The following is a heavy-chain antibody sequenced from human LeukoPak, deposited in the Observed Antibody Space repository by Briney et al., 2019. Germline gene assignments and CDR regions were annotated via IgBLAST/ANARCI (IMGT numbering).Heavy chain of an antibody. CDR3: ARGLGDYYDTGDFYYAVPAH. D-gene: IGHD3-22*01. J-gene: IGHJ4*02. V-gene: IGHV1-8*01. CDR2: MNPNSGDT. Sequence: GASVKVSCTASGYTFTTYDITWVRQAPGQGLEWMGWMNPNSGDTAYAQKFQGRVAMTRDTSISTAYMGLSSLRSEDTAVYYCARGLGDYYDTGDFYYAVPAHWGQGTLVTVSS. CDR1: GYTFTTYD.